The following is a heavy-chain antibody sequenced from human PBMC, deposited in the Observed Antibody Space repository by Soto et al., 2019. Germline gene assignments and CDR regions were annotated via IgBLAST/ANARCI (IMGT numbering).Heavy chain of an antibody. J-gene: IGHJ6*02. CDR2: IIPIFGTA. D-gene: IGHD5-12*01. V-gene: IGHV1-69*13. CDR1: GGTFSSYA. CDR3: ARDDGDSGYDFYYGMDV. Sequence: SVKVSCKASGGTFSSYAISWVRQAPGQGLEWMVGIIPIFGTANYAQKFQGRVTITADESTSTAYMELSSLRSEDTAVYYCARDDGDSGYDFYYGMDVWGQGTTVTVSS.